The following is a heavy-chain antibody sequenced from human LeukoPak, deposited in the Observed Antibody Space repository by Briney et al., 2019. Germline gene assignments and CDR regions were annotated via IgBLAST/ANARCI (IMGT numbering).Heavy chain of an antibody. J-gene: IGHJ3*02. CDR3: ARDSYEYYYDSSGYSGNAFDI. CDR2: INHSGST. D-gene: IGHD3-22*01. Sequence: SETLSLTCAVYGGSFSGYYWSWIRQPPGKGLEWIGEINHSGSTNYNPSLKSRVTISVDTSKNQFSLKLSSVTAADTAVYYCARDSYEYYYDSSGYSGNAFDIWGQGTMVTVSS. V-gene: IGHV4-34*01. CDR1: GGSFSGYY.